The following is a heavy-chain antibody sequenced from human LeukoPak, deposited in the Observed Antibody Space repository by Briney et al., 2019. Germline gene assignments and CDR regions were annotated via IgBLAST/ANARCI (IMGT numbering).Heavy chain of an antibody. CDR2: ISPNSGGT. CDR1: GYTFTGYY. CDR3: ARGDCSVNGCHGGNWFDP. Sequence: ASVKVSCKASGYTFTGYYIHWVRQAPGQGLEWMGWISPNSGGTKCAQSFQGRVTMTRDTSTGTAHMELSRLRSDDTAVYYCARGDCSVNGCHGGNWFDPWGQGTLVTVSS. D-gene: IGHD2-15*01. V-gene: IGHV1-2*02. J-gene: IGHJ5*02.